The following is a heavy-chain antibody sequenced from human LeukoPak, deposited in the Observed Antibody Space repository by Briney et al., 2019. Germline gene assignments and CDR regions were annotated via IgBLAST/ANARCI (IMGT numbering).Heavy chain of an antibody. D-gene: IGHD1-26*01. CDR2: ITGSGGST. V-gene: IGHV3-23*01. CDR3: ASRPPSETYFGVFDY. J-gene: IGHJ4*02. Sequence: PGGSLRLSCAASGFTFSSYSMNWVRQAPGKGLEWVSGITGSGGSTYYAESVKGRFTISRDNSKNTLYLQMNNLRAEDAALYYCASRPPSETYFGVFDYWGQGTLVTVSS. CDR1: GFTFSSYS.